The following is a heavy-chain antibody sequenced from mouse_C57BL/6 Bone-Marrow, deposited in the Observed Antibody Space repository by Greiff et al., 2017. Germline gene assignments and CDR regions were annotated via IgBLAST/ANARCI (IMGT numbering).Heavy chain of an antibody. J-gene: IGHJ1*03. CDR3: ARGYYCNYAYWYFDV. Sequence: VQLQQSGAELAKPGASVKLSCKASGYTFTSYWMHWVKQRPGQGLEWIGYINPSSGYTKYNQKFKDKATLTADKSSSAAYMQLSSLTYEDSAVYYCARGYYCNYAYWYFDVWGTGTTVTVSS. V-gene: IGHV1-7*01. CDR2: INPSSGYT. CDR1: GYTFTSYW. D-gene: IGHD2-1*01.